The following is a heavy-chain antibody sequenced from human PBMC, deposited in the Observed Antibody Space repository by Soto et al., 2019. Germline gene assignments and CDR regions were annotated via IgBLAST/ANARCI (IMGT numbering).Heavy chain of an antibody. CDR1: GYTFTSYA. J-gene: IGHJ3*02. CDR2: INAGNGNT. D-gene: IGHD3-9*01. Sequence: ASVKVSCKASGYTFTSYAMHWVRQAPGQRLEWMGWINAGNGNTKYSQKFQGRVTITRDTSASTAYMELSSLRSEDTAVYYCAXVSLRYFDWLPPGAFDIWGQGTMVTVSS. V-gene: IGHV1-3*01. CDR3: AXVSLRYFDWLPPGAFDI.